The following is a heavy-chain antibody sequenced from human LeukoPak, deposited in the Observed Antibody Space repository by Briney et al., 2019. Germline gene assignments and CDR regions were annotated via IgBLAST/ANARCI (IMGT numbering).Heavy chain of an antibody. D-gene: IGHD1-1*01. J-gene: IGHJ5*02. CDR3: ARVETGTAHSHHLDP. Sequence: PSETLSLTCTVSGGSISSYYWNWIRQPAGKGLEWIGRIYTSGSTNYNPSLKSRVTMSVDTSKNQFSLKLSSVTAADTAVYYCARVETGTAHSHHLDPWGQGTLVTVSS. V-gene: IGHV4-4*07. CDR2: IYTSGST. CDR1: GGSISSYY.